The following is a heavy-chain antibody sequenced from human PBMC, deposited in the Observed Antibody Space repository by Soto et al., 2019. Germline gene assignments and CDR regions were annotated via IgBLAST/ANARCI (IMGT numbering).Heavy chain of an antibody. Sequence: GGSLRLSCAASGFTFDDYTMHWVRQAPGKGLEWVSLISWDGGSTNYADSVKGRFTISRDNSKNSLYLQMNSLRTEDTALYYCAKDMRRYYYYGMDVWGQGTTVTVSS. V-gene: IGHV3-43*01. J-gene: IGHJ6*02. CDR1: GFTFDDYT. CDR3: AKDMRRYYYYGMDV. CDR2: ISWDGGST.